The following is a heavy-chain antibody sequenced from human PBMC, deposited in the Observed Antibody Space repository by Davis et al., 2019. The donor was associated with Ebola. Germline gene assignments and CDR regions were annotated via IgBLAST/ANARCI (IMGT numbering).Heavy chain of an antibody. J-gene: IGHJ3*02. Sequence: SETLSLTCTVPGGSTSSYYWSWIRQPPGKGQEWLGYIYYSGSTNYNPSLKSRVTISVDTSKNQFSLKLSSVTAADTAVYYCARHGYYYDSSGYYQGAFDIWGQGTMVTVSS. D-gene: IGHD3-22*01. V-gene: IGHV4-59*08. CDR3: ARHGYYYDSSGYYQGAFDI. CDR1: GGSTSSYY. CDR2: IYYSGST.